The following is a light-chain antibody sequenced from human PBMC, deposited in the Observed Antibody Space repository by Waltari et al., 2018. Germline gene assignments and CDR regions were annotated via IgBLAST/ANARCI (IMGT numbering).Light chain of an antibody. Sequence: DIQMTQSPSSPSASVGDRVTITSQASQDISNYLNLYQQKPGKAPKLLIYDASNLETGVPSRFSGSGSGTDFTFTISSLQPEDIATYYCQQYDNLPLTFGGGTKVEIK. CDR2: DAS. J-gene: IGKJ4*01. CDR3: QQYDNLPLT. V-gene: IGKV1-33*01. CDR1: QDISNY.